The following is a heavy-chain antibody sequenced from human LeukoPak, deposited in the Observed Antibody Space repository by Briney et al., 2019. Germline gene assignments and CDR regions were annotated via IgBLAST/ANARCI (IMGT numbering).Heavy chain of an antibody. V-gene: IGHV4-59*01. CDR2: MYYGGGT. J-gene: IGHJ4*02. CDR3: ARGNLYDSSGYYFDY. D-gene: IGHD3-22*01. CDR1: SGSISGYS. Sequence: SETLSLTCRASSGSISGYSWNWIRQPPGKGLEWIGYMYYGGGTSYNPSLKSRVTISVDTSRNQFSLELTSATAADTAVYFCARGNLYDSSGYYFDYWGQGILVTVSS.